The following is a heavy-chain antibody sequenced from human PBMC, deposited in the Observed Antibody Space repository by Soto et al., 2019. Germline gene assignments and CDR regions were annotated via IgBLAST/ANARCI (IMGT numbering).Heavy chain of an antibody. J-gene: IGHJ4*02. CDR2: ISSSGSTI. CDR1: GFTFSDYY. V-gene: IGHV3-11*01. Sequence: PGGSLRLSCAASGFTFSDYYMSWIRQAPGKGLEWVSYISSSGSTIYYADSVKGRFTISRDNAKNSLYLQMNSLRAEDTAVYYRGKDPREYFFAFGGKGTLVPVS. CDR3: GKDPREYFFAF.